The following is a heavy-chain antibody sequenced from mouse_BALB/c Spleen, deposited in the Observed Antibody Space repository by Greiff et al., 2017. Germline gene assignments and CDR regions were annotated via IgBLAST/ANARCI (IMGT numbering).Heavy chain of an antibody. D-gene: IGHD2-4*01. Sequence: QVQLKQSAAELARPGASVKMSCKASGYTFTSYTMHWVKQRPGQGLEWIGYINPSSGYTEYNQKFKDKTTLTADKSSSTAYMQLSSLTSEDSAVYYCARRSLYYDYDGFAYWGQGTLVTVSA. CDR1: GYTFTSYT. CDR2: INPSSGYT. V-gene: IGHV1-4*02. J-gene: IGHJ3*01. CDR3: ARRSLYYDYDGFAY.